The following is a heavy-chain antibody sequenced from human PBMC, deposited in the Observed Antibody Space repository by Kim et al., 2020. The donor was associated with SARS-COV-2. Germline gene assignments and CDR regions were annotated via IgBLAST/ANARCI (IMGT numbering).Heavy chain of an antibody. J-gene: IGHJ4*02. CDR2: ISHNALYT. V-gene: IGHV3-23*01. D-gene: IGHD3-16*01. CDR3: TESNWGSRPAD. CDR1: GFTFNTHA. Sequence: GGSLRLSCAASGFTFNTHAMTWVRQAPGKGLEWVSTISHNALYTYYADSVKGRFTISRDNSEDTVYLQMHSLGAEDTALYYCTESNWGSRPADWGLGTLVTVSS.